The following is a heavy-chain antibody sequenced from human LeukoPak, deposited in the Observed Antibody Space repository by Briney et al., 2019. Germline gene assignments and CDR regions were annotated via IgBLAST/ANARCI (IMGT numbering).Heavy chain of an antibody. CDR2: INHSGST. CDR1: GGSFSGYY. Sequence: PSETLSLTCAVYGGSFSGYYWSWIRQPPGKGLEWIGEINHSGSTNYNPSLKSRVTISVDTSKNQFSLKLSSVTAADTAVYYCARGQGDITMVRGVIFDIWGQGTMVTVSS. CDR3: ARGQGDITMVRGVIFDI. J-gene: IGHJ3*02. V-gene: IGHV4-34*01. D-gene: IGHD3-10*01.